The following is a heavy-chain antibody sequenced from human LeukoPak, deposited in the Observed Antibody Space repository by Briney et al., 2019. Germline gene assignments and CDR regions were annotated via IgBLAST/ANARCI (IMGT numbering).Heavy chain of an antibody. CDR3: VKGCSSTGWYTSEC. J-gene: IGHJ4*02. D-gene: IGHD2-2*02. Sequence: GGSLRLSCATSGHAFSSYAMTWVRQAPGKGLEWVSVISGRGDGTHYADSVKGRFSISRDNSKNTMYLQLNSLRAEDTALYYCVKGCSSTGWYTSECWGQGTLVTVSS. V-gene: IGHV3-23*01. CDR2: ISGRGDGT. CDR1: GHAFSSYA.